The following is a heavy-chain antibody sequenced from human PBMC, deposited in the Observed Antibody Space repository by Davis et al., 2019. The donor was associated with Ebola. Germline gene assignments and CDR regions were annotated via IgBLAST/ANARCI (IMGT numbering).Heavy chain of an antibody. J-gene: IGHJ5*02. D-gene: IGHD3-10*01. Sequence: GESLKISCAASGFTFSRYAMSWVRQAPGKGLEWVSTISGSGGSTSYADSVKGRFTISRDNSKNTLYLQMNSLRAEDTAVYYCAKAQGGGGSVNWFDPWGQGTLVTVSS. V-gene: IGHV3-23*01. CDR2: ISGSGGST. CDR3: AKAQGGGGSVNWFDP. CDR1: GFTFSRYA.